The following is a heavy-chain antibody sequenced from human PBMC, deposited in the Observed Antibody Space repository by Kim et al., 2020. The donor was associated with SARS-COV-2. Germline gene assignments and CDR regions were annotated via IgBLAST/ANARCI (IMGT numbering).Heavy chain of an antibody. V-gene: IGHV4-30-4*01. Sequence: SETLSLTCTVSGGSISSGDYYWSWIRQPPGKGLEWIGYIYYSGSTYYNPSLKSRVTISVDTSKNQFSLKLSSVTAADTAVYYCARTVPAASNWFDPWGQGTLVTVSS. J-gene: IGHJ5*02. CDR1: GGSISSGDYY. D-gene: IGHD2-2*01. CDR3: ARTVPAASNWFDP. CDR2: IYYSGST.